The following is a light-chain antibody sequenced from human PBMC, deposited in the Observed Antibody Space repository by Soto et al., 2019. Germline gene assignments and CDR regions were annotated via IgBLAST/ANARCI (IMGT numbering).Light chain of an antibody. J-gene: IGKJ4*01. V-gene: IGKV1-33*01. CDR3: QQYDNLPLT. Sequence: DIQMTQSPSSLSASVGDRVTTACQASQDISNYLNWYQQKPGKAPKLLIYDASNLETGVPSRFSGSGSGTDFTFTISSLQPEDIGTYYCQQYDNLPLTFDAGTKVDIX. CDR1: QDISNY. CDR2: DAS.